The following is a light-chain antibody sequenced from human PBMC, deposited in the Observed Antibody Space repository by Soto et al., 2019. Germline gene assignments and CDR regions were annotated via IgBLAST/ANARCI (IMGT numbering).Light chain of an antibody. CDR1: SGSIASNY. V-gene: IGLV6-57*01. CDR3: QSYDSDTVI. Sequence: NFMLTQPHSVSESAGKTVTISCTRGSGSIASNYVQWYQQRPGSSPSIVIYEDDQRPSGVPDRFSGSIDSSSSSASLTISGLKTEDEADYYCQSYDSDTVIFGGGTKLTV. CDR2: EDD. J-gene: IGLJ2*01.